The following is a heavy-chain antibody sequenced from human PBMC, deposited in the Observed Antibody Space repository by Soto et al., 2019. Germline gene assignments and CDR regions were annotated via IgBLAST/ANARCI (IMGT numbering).Heavy chain of an antibody. CDR3: TTLASGHMDS. D-gene: IGHD2-21*01. CDR2: IFYSGTT. Sequence: QLRESGPGLLKPSETLSLTCTVSGGSISSPSYNWGWVRQPPGKGPEWIGTIFYSGTTQYNPSLRSRLAMAVDLSKSQVSLTLTFVTAADTAVYYCTTLASGHMDSWGQGAQVTVSS. CDR1: GGSISSPSYN. J-gene: IGHJ5*01. V-gene: IGHV4-39*01.